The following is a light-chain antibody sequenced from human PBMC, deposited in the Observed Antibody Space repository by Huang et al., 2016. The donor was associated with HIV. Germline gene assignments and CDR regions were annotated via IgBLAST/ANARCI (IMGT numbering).Light chain of an antibody. CDR1: QKVLYSSNNKNY. V-gene: IGKV4-1*01. CDR3: QQYCSIPRT. Sequence: DIVMTQSPDSPAVSLGERATINCKSSQKVLYSSNNKNYLAWYQQKPGQPPKLLIYWASARESGVPDRFSGSGSGTDFTLTISSLQAEDVAVYYCQQYCSIPRTFGQGTKVEIK. CDR2: WAS. J-gene: IGKJ1*01.